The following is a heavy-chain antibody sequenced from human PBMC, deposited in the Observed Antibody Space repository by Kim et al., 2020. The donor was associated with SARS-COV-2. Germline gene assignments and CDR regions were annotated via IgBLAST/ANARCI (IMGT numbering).Heavy chain of an antibody. V-gene: IGHV3-73*01. CDR1: GFTFSGSP. D-gene: IGHD4-17*01. Sequence: GGSLRLSCAASGFTFSGSPIHWVRQASGEGLEWIGRITSKTLNYATAHAASVEGRFTISRVDSKNTAYLQMNSLKSEDTAVYYCARGTTDSSYGLDVWGQGTTVTVSS. J-gene: IGHJ6*01. CDR3: ARGTTDSSYGLDV. CDR2: ITSKTLNYAT.